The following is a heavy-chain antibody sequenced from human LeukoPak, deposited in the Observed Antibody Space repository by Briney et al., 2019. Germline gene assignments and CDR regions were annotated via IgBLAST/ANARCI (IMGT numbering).Heavy chain of an antibody. J-gene: IGHJ4*02. CDR2: ISTTSNTI. CDR1: GFTFSSYS. V-gene: IGHV3-48*02. Sequence: GGSLRLSCAAFGFTFSSYSMHWVRQAPGKGLEWVSGISTTSNTIYYADSVKGRFTISRDNAKNSLYLQMSGLGDEDTAVYFCARARYSSSWYLDYWGQGTLVTVSS. CDR3: ARARYSSSWYLDY. D-gene: IGHD6-13*01.